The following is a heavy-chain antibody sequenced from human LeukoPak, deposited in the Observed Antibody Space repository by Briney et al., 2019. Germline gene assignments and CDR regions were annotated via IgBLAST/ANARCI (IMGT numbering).Heavy chain of an antibody. V-gene: IGHV1-18*01. CDR1: GYTFTSYD. CDR3: ARDRISTPELDY. CDR2: ISAYNGNT. J-gene: IGHJ4*02. Sequence: GASVKVSCKASGYTFTSYDINWVRQATGQGLEWMGWISAYNGNTNYAQKLQGRVTMTTDTSTRIAYMELRSLRSDDTAVYYCARDRISTPELDYWGQGTLVTVSS.